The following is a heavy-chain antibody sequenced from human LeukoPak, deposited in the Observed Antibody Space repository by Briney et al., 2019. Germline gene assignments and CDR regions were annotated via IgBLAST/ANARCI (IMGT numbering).Heavy chain of an antibody. Sequence: ASVKVSCKASGYTFTGYYMHWVRQAPGQGLEWMGWINPNSGGTNYAQKFQGRVTMTRDTSISTAYMELSRLRSDDAAVYYCASLKLIAGWFDPWGQGTLVTVSS. D-gene: IGHD1-26*01. CDR1: GYTFTGYY. J-gene: IGHJ5*02. CDR3: ASLKLIAGWFDP. V-gene: IGHV1-2*02. CDR2: INPNSGGT.